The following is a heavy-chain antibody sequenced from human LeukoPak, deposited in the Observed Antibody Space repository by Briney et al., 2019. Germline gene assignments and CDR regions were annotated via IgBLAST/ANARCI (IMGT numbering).Heavy chain of an antibody. D-gene: IGHD3-10*01. CDR2: INPNSGGT. CDR1: GYTFTGYY. J-gene: IGHJ4*02. V-gene: IGHV1-2*02. CDR3: ARGRITMVRGVIGPFDY. Sequence: ASVKVSCKASGYTFTGYYMHWVRQAPGQGLEWMGWINPNSGGTNYAQKFQGRVTMTRDTSISTAYMELSRPRSDDTAVYYCARGRITMVRGVIGPFDYWGQGTLATVSS.